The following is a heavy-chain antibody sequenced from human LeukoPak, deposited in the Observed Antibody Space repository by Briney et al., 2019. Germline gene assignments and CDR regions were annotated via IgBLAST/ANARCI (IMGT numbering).Heavy chain of an antibody. CDR2: IYYSGST. J-gene: IGHJ6*02. D-gene: IGHD2-2*01. CDR1: GGSISSGDYY. V-gene: IGHV4-30-4*01. Sequence: PSETLSLTCTVSGGSISSGDYYWSWIRQPPGKGLEWIGYIYYSGSTYYNPSLKSRVTISVDTSKNQFSLKLSSVTDADTAVYYCARDVPAAIQRGGMDVWGQGTTVTVSS. CDR3: ARDVPAAIQRGGMDV.